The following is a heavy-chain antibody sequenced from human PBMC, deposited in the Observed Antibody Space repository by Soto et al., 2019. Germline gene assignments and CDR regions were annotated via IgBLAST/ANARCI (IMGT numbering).Heavy chain of an antibody. CDR3: ARTFRGHGVKYIDF. CDR2: TYYRSKWFN. D-gene: IGHD3-16*01. Sequence: PSQTLSLTCAISGDSVSSNSAAWNWIRQSPSRGLEWLGRTYYRSKWFNDHAISVKSRIAINPDTSKNHFSLQLNSVTPDDTAVYYCARTFRGHGVKYIDFWGQGTLVTVSS. J-gene: IGHJ4*02. CDR1: GDSVSSNSAA. V-gene: IGHV6-1*01.